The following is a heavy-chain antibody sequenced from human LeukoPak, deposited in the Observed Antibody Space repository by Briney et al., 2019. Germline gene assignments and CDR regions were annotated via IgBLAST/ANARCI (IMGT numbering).Heavy chain of an antibody. V-gene: IGHV3-11*06. CDR1: GFTFSDYY. CDR3: ARAGSYTPRGFFDY. J-gene: IGHJ4*02. CDR2: ISSSSSYI. Sequence: GGSLRLSCAASGFTFSDYYMSWIRQAPGKGLEWVSFISSSSSYIYYADSVKGRFTISRDNAKNSLYLQMNSLRAEDTAVYYCARAGSYTPRGFFDYWGQGTLVTVSS. D-gene: IGHD1-26*01.